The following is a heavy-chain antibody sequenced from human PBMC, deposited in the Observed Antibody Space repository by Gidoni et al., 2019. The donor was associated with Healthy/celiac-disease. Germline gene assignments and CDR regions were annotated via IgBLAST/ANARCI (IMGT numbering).Heavy chain of an antibody. D-gene: IGHD6-6*01. CDR2: IWYDGSNK. CDR3: ARGSSSPHDY. V-gene: IGHV3-33*01. Sequence: GFTFSSYGMHWARQAPGKGLEWVAVIWYDGSNKYYADSVKGRFTISRDNSKNTLYLQMNSLRAEDTAVYYCARGSSSPHDYWGQGTLVTVSS. J-gene: IGHJ4*02. CDR1: GFTFSSYG.